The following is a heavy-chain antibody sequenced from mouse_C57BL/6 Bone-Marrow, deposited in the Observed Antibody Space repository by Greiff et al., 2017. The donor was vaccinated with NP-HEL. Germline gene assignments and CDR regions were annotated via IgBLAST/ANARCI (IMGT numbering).Heavy chain of an antibody. V-gene: IGHV5-4*01. CDR1: GFTFSSYA. CDR2: ISDGGSYT. D-gene: IGHD2-2*01. Sequence: DVKLVESGGGLVKPGGSLKLSCAASGFTFSSYAMSWVRQTPEKRLEWVATISDGGSYTYYPDNVKGRFTISRDNAKNNLYLQMSHLKSEDTAMYYCARDLGLRRGGYWGQGTTLTVSS. CDR3: ARDLGLRRGGY. J-gene: IGHJ2*01.